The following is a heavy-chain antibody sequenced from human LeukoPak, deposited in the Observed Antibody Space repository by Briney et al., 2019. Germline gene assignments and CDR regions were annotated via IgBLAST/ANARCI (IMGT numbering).Heavy chain of an antibody. CDR1: GGTFSSYA. CDR2: INPSGGST. CDR3: ARAGSGWYSFDY. D-gene: IGHD6-19*01. Sequence: ASVTVSCTASGGTFSSYAISWVRQAPGQGLEWMGIINPSGGSTSYAQKFQGRVTMTRDTSTSTVYMELSSLRSEDTAVYYCARAGSGWYSFDYWGQGTLVTVSS. J-gene: IGHJ4*02. V-gene: IGHV1-46*01.